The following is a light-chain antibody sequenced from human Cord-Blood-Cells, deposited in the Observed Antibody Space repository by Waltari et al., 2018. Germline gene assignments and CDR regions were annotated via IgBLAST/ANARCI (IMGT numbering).Light chain of an antibody. Sequence: DIQMTQSPSSLSASVGDRVTITCPASQSISSYLKLYQQKPGKAPKLLIYAASRLQSGVPSRFSGSGSVTDFTLTISSLQPEDFATYYCQQSYSTPWTFGQGTKVEIK. CDR1: QSISSY. CDR3: QQSYSTPWT. V-gene: IGKV1-39*01. J-gene: IGKJ1*01. CDR2: AAS.